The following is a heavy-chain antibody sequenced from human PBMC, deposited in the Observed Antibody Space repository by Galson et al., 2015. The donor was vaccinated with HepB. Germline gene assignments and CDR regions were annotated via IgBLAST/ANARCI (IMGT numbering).Heavy chain of an antibody. CDR2: IIPIFGTA. Sequence: SVKVSCKASGGTFSGYAISWVRQAPGQGLEWMGGIIPIFGTANYAQKFQGRVTITADESTSTAYMELSSLRSEDTAVYYCAGGGTTLGQHWFDPWGQGTLVTVSS. CDR1: GGTFSGYA. J-gene: IGHJ5*02. D-gene: IGHD1-1*01. V-gene: IGHV1-69*13. CDR3: AGGGTTLGQHWFDP.